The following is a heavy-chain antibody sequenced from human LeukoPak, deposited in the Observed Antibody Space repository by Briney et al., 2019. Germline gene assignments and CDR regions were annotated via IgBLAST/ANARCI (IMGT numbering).Heavy chain of an antibody. CDR3: ASLTTADAFDI. CDR1: GGSFSGYY. CDR2: INHSGST. V-gene: IGHV4-34*01. Sequence: SETLSLTCAVYGGSFSGYYWSWIRQPPGKGLEWIGEINHSGSTNYNPSLKSRVTISVDTSKNQFSLKLSSVTAADTAVYYCASLTTADAFDIWGQGTMVTVSS. D-gene: IGHD3-22*01. J-gene: IGHJ3*02.